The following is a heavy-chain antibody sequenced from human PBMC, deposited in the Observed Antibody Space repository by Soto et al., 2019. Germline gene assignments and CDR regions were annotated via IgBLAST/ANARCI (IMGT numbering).Heavy chain of an antibody. CDR2: ISAYNGNT. V-gene: IGHV1-18*04. J-gene: IGHJ5*02. CDR3: ARDIKKDVVVVTGIWFDP. D-gene: IGHD3-22*01. Sequence: SVKVSCKASGYTFTSYGISWVRQAPGQGLEWMGWISAYNGNTNYARKLQGRVTMTTDTSTSTAYMELRSLRSDDTAVYYCARDIKKDVVVVTGIWFDPWGQGTLVTVSS. CDR1: GYTFTSYG.